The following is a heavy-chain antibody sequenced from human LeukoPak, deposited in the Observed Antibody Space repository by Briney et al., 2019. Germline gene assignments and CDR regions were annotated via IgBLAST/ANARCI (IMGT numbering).Heavy chain of an antibody. D-gene: IGHD2-2*01. V-gene: IGHV1-2*02. Sequence: GASVKVSCKASGYTFTGYYMHWVRQAPGQGLEWMGWINPNSGGTNHAQKFQGKVTMTRDTSISTAYMELSRLRSDDTALYYCARSRYCSSTSCPLDYWGQGTLVTVSS. CDR1: GYTFTGYY. CDR3: ARSRYCSSTSCPLDY. J-gene: IGHJ4*02. CDR2: INPNSGGT.